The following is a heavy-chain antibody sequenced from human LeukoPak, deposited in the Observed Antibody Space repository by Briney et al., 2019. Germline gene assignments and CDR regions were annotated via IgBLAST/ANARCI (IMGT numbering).Heavy chain of an antibody. J-gene: IGHJ4*02. CDR1: GSTFSSYA. CDR2: ISGSGGNT. D-gene: IGHD3-10*01. V-gene: IGHV3-23*01. CDR3: AKDGLLWFGDAWDY. Sequence: GGSLRLSCAASGSTFSSYAMSWVRQAPGKGLEWVSAISGSGGNTYYADYVKGRFTISRDNSKNTLYLQMNSLRAEDTAVYYCAKDGLLWFGDAWDYWGQGTLVTVSS.